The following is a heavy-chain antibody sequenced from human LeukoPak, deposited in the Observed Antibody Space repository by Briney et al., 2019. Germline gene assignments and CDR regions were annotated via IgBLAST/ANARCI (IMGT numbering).Heavy chain of an antibody. CDR3: ARGALYRGWSYYLDF. J-gene: IGHJ4*02. CDR2: IYYSGST. CDR1: GGSISSSSYY. D-gene: IGHD6-19*01. Sequence: SETLSLTCTVSGGSISSSSYYWGWLRQPPGTGLEWIGSIYYSGSTYYNPSLKSRVTISVDTSKNHFSLRLRSVTAADTAMYYCARGALYRGWSYYLDFWGQGSQVTVSS. V-gene: IGHV4-39*07.